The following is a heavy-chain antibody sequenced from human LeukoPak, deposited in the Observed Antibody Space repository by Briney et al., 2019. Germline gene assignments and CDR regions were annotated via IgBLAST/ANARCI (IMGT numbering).Heavy chain of an antibody. D-gene: IGHD3-22*01. CDR2: IYTSGST. Sequence: PSETLSLTCTVSGGSISSGSYYWSWIRQPAGKGLEWIGRIYTSGSTNYNPSLKSRVTISVDTSKNQFPLKLSSVTAADTAVYYCARTRPRFVDSSSGRFDPWGQGTLVTVSS. CDR3: ARTRPRFVDSSSGRFDP. J-gene: IGHJ5*02. CDR1: GGSISSGSYY. V-gene: IGHV4-61*02.